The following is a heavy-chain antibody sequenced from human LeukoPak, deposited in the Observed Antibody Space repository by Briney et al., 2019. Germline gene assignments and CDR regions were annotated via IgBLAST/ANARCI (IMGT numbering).Heavy chain of an antibody. CDR2: IYYSGST. V-gene: IGHV4-59*01. CDR1: GGSISSYY. Sequence: PSETLSLTGTVSGGSISSYYWSWIRQPPGKGLEWIGYIYYSGSTNYNPSLKSRVTISVDTSNNHFSLKLSSVTAADTAVYYCARDKIGRGIVDIWGQGTMVTVSS. CDR3: ARDKIGRGIVDI. D-gene: IGHD3-16*01. J-gene: IGHJ3*02.